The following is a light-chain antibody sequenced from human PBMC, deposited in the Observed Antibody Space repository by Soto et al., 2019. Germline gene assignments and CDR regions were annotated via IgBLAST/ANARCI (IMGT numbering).Light chain of an antibody. Sequence: DTQMTQSPSTLSASVGDRVTITCRASQSISSWLAWYQQKPGTAPKLLIYKASTLQSGVPSRFSGSGSGTVFTLTISILQPDDFASYYCQQYNDYWTFGQGTKVEIK. CDR3: QQYNDYWT. V-gene: IGKV1-5*03. CDR1: QSISSW. CDR2: KAS. J-gene: IGKJ1*01.